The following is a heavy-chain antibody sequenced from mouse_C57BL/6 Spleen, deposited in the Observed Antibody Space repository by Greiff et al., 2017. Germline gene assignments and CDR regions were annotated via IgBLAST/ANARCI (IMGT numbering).Heavy chain of an antibody. Sequence: QVQLQQPGAELVMPGASVKLSCKASGYTFTSYWMHWVKQRPGQGLEWIGEIDPSDSYTNYNQKCKGKSTLTVDKSSITAYMQLSSLTSEDSAVYYCASHYDGGNHWYFDVWGTGTTVTVSS. V-gene: IGHV1-69*01. J-gene: IGHJ1*03. D-gene: IGHD1-1*01. CDR2: IDPSDSYT. CDR1: GYTFTSYW. CDR3: ASHYDGGNHWYFDV.